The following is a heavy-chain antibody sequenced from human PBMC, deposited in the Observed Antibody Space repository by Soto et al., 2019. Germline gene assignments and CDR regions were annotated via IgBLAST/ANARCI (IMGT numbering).Heavy chain of an antibody. D-gene: IGHD6-6*01. CDR3: ARSMGSSSSYYYGMDV. V-gene: IGHV1-2*04. CDR2: INPNSGGT. Sequence: QVQLVQSGAEVKKPGASVKVSCKASGYTFTGYYMHWVRQAPGQGLDWMGWINPNSGGTNYAQKLQGWVTMTRDTSIRTAYMELSRLRSDDTAVYYCARSMGSSSSYYYGMDVWGQGTTVTVSS. CDR1: GYTFTGYY. J-gene: IGHJ6*02.